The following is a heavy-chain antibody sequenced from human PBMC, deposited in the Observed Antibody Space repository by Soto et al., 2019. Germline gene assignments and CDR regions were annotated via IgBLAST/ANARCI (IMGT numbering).Heavy chain of an antibody. J-gene: IGHJ6*02. Sequence: EVQLLESGGGLVQPGGSLRLSCAASGFTFSSYAMKWVRQAPGKGLEWVSLIGESGTPTYYADSVKGRFTISRDNSGNRLFLEMYSLRAEDRAVYYCARYIPGVRYYGMDVWGQGTTVTVSS. CDR2: IGESGTPT. V-gene: IGHV3-23*01. CDR1: GFTFSSYA. D-gene: IGHD2-2*01. CDR3: ARYIPGVRYYGMDV.